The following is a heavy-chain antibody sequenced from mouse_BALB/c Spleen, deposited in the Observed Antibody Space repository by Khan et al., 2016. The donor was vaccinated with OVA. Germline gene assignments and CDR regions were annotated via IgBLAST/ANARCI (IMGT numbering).Heavy chain of an antibody. V-gene: IGHV3-2*02. J-gene: IGHJ3*01. Sequence: EVQLQESGPGLVKPSQSLSLTCTVTGYSITSDYAWNWIRQFPGNKLEWMGYISYSGRTTYTPSLNSRISITRDTSKNHFFLQLDSVTTEDTATYYCARWFTYWGQGTLVTVSA. CDR2: ISYSGRT. CDR1: GYSITSDYA. CDR3: ARWFTY.